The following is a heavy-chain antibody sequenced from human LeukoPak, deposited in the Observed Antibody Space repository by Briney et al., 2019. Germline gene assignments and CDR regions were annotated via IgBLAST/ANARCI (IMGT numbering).Heavy chain of an antibody. CDR3: ARDPDDSSGYTNYGMDV. D-gene: IGHD3-22*01. CDR1: GGSISSGGYS. J-gene: IGHJ6*02. V-gene: IGHV4-31*03. Sequence: KSSQTLSLTCTVSGGSISSGGYSWSWIRQHPGKGLEWIGYIYYSGSTYYNPSLKSRVTISVDTSKNQFSLKLSSVTAADTAVYYCARDPDDSSGYTNYGMDVWGQGTTVTVSS. CDR2: IYYSGST.